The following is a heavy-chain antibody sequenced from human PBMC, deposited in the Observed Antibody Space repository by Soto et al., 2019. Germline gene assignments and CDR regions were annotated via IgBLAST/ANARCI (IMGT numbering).Heavy chain of an antibody. Sequence: FETHSVPWSVSDGSISSRSYHWGRIRQTPGKGLEWIGSIYYSGSTYYNPSLKSRVTISVDKSKNQFSLKLSSVTAADTAVYYCARGVGYCISTSCPRENYYYYGMDVWGQGTTVTVSS. CDR2: IYYSGST. CDR1: DGSISSRSYH. J-gene: IGHJ6*02. V-gene: IGHV4-39*07. D-gene: IGHD2-2*01. CDR3: ARGVGYCISTSCPRENYYYYGMDV.